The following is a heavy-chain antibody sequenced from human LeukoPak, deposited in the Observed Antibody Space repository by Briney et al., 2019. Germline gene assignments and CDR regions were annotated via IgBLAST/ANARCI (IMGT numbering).Heavy chain of an antibody. CDR3: ARSRFYYDSSGYYFPYYFDY. CDR2: INYSGST. CDR1: GGSISSNY. V-gene: IGHV4-59*01. Sequence: ASETLSPTCTVSGGSISSNYWSWIRQPPGKGLEWIGYINYSGSTNYNPSLKSRVTISIDTSKNQFSLKLSSVTAADTAVYYCARSRFYYDSSGYYFPYYFDYWGQGTLVTVSS. J-gene: IGHJ4*02. D-gene: IGHD3-22*01.